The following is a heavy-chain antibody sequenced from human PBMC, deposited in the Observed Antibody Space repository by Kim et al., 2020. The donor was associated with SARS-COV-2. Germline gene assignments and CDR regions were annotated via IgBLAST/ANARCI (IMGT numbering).Heavy chain of an antibody. Sequence: FQGRVTMTRDTSTSTVYMELSSLRSEDTAVYYCARRGSYYDYYYYYGMDVWGQGTTVTVSS. D-gene: IGHD1-26*01. CDR3: ARRGSYYDYYYYYGMDV. V-gene: IGHV1-46*01. J-gene: IGHJ6*02.